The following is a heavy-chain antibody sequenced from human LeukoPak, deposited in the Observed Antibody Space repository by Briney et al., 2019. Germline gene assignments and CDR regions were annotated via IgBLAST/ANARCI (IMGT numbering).Heavy chain of an antibody. D-gene: IGHD3-3*01. V-gene: IGHV1-8*02. CDR3: ARGYQSYYDFWSGYTPYYYYYGMDV. CDR1: GYTFTSYY. Sequence: ASVKVSCKASGYTFTSYYMHWVRQATGQGLEWMGWMNPNSGNTGYAQKFQGRVTMTRNTSISTAYMELSSLRSEDTAVYYCARGYQSYYDFWSGYTPYYYYYGMDVWGQGTTVTVSS. CDR2: MNPNSGNT. J-gene: IGHJ6*02.